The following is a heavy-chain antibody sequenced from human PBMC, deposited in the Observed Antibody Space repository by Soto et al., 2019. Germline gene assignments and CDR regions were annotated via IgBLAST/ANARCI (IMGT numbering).Heavy chain of an antibody. D-gene: IGHD2-2*01. J-gene: IGHJ6*02. Sequence: QVQLVQSGAEVKKPGSSVKVSCKASGGTFGSYAISWVRQAPGQGLEWMGGIIPIFGTANYAQKFQGRVTITADKSTSTAYIELSRLRSEDTAVNYCARLLVPAAIPNYYYYCMDVWGQGTTVTVSS. V-gene: IGHV1-69*06. CDR1: GGTFGSYA. CDR3: ARLLVPAAIPNYYYYCMDV. CDR2: IIPIFGTA.